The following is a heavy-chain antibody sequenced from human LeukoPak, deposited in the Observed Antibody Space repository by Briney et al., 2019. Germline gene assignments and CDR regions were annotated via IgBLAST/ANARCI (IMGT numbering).Heavy chain of an antibody. CDR1: GYTFTSYG. CDR3: AREEVRRAVAGYFDN. D-gene: IGHD6-19*01. Sequence: VASVKVSCKASGYTFTSYGISWVRQAPGQGLEWMGWISGYNGNINYAQKLQGRVTMTTDTSTSTVYMELRSLRSDDTAVYYCAREEVRRAVAGYFDNWGQGTLVTVSS. CDR2: ISGYNGNI. V-gene: IGHV1-18*01. J-gene: IGHJ4*02.